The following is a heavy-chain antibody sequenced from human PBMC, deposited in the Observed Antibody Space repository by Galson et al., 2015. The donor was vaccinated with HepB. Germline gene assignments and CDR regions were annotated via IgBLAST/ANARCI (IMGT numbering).Heavy chain of an antibody. J-gene: IGHJ3*02. CDR3: ARSVVVVSDAFDI. CDR2: IIPIFGTA. D-gene: IGHD3-22*01. Sequence: SVKVSCKASGGTFSSYAISWVRQAPGRGLEWMGGIIPIFGTANYAQKFQGRVTITADESTSTAYMELSSLRSEDTAVYYCARSVVVVSDAFDIWGQGTMVTVSS. V-gene: IGHV1-69*13. CDR1: GGTFSSYA.